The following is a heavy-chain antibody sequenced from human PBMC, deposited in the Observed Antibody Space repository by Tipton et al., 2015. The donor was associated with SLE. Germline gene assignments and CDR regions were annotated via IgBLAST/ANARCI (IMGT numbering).Heavy chain of an antibody. V-gene: IGHV1-18*01. J-gene: IGHJ3*02. CDR1: GYTFTSYA. Sequence: QVQLVQSGAEIKKPGASVKVSCKASGYTFTSYAISWVRQAPGQGLEWMGWINPYTGNTDYAQKVQGRVTMTTDTSRSTAYLDLRSLSPDDTAVYYCAERYDTFEIWGQWTRVSVSS. D-gene: IGHD1-1*01. CDR2: INPYTGNT. CDR3: AERYDTFEI.